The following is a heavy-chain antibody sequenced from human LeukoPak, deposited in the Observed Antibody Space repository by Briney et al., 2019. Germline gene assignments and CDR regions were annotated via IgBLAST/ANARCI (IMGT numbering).Heavy chain of an antibody. CDR2: INHSGST. D-gene: IGHD3-9*01. J-gene: IGHJ5*02. V-gene: IGHV4-34*01. CDR3: ARGGRLRYFDWLPSNWFDP. Sequence: PSETLSLTCAVYGGSFSGYYWSWIRQPPGKGLEWIGEINHSGSTNYNPSLKSRVTISVATSKNQFSLKLSSVTAADTAVYYCARGGRLRYFDWLPSNWFDPWGQGTLVTVSS. CDR1: GGSFSGYY.